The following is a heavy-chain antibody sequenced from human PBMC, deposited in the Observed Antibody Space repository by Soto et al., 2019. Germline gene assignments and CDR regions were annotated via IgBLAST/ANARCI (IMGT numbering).Heavy chain of an antibody. V-gene: IGHV1-3*01. J-gene: IGHJ6*02. CDR2: INAGNGNT. CDR3: AREKDQFADIVVVPGPLYV. CDR1: GYTFANYA. Sequence: ASVKVSCKASGYTFANYAMHWVRQAPGQRLEWMGWINAGNGNTKYPQKLQGRVTITRDTSASIAYMELSSLRSEDTAVYYCAREKDQFADIVVVPGPLYVWGQGTTVTVSS. D-gene: IGHD2-2*01.